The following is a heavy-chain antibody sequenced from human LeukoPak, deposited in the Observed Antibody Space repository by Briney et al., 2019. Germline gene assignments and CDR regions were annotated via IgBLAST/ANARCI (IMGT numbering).Heavy chain of an antibody. D-gene: IGHD2-15*01. J-gene: IGHJ4*02. CDR1: GDSISSYY. CDR2: IYYSGNT. CDR3: AGPARYCRGGSCGDS. Sequence: SETLSLTCTVSGDSISSYYWSWIRQPPGKGLEWIGNIYYSGNTNYNPSLKSRVTISVDTSKNQFSLKLTSVTAADTAIYYCAGPARYCRGGSCGDSWGQGTLVTVSS. V-gene: IGHV4-59*01.